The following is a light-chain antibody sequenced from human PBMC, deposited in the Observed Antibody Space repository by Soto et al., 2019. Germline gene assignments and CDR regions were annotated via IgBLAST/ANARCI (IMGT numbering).Light chain of an antibody. CDR3: QQYNGWPST. V-gene: IGKV3-15*01. Sequence: EIVMTQSPGTLSVSPGERVTLSCRASQSVGNNLAWHQQKPGQAPRLLIYGASTRATGFPARFSGSGSGTEFTLTISSLQSEDFAVYYCQQYNGWPSTFGQGTRLEIK. CDR1: QSVGNN. J-gene: IGKJ5*01. CDR2: GAS.